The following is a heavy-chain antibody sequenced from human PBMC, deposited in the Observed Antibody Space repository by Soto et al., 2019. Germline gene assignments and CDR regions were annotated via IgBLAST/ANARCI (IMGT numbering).Heavy chain of an antibody. D-gene: IGHD3-10*01. Sequence: EVQLLESGGGLVQPGGSLRLSCAASGFTFSYYAMSWVRQAPGKGLEWVSAISNSGSSTFYADSVKGRFTVSRDNPKNTLYLQMNSLRADDTAIYYCAKDQMVRGINPMDVWGKGTTVTVSS. CDR2: ISNSGSST. CDR1: GFTFSYYA. J-gene: IGHJ6*03. V-gene: IGHV3-23*01. CDR3: AKDQMVRGINPMDV.